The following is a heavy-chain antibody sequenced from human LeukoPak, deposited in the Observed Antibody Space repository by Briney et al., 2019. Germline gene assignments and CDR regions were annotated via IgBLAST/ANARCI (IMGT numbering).Heavy chain of an antibody. CDR1: GGSISSSNW. CDR3: ARVTTGSMVRGAFDI. CDR2: IYHSGST. J-gene: IGHJ3*02. D-gene: IGHD3-10*01. V-gene: IGHV4-4*02. Sequence: SSETLSLTCAVSGGSISSSNWWSWVRQPPGKGLEWIGEIYHSGSTNYNPSLKSRVTISVDTSKNQFSLKLSSVTAADTAVYYCARVTTGSMVRGAFDIWGQGTMVTVSS.